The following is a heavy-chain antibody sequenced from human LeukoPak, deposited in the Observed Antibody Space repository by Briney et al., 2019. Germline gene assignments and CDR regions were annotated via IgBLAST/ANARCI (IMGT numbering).Heavy chain of an antibody. CDR2: LSCTGINT. V-gene: IGHV3-23*01. J-gene: IGHJ4*02. Sequence: PGGSLRLSCAASGFTFNTYAMTWLRQAPGKGVEGVSALSCTGINTYYADSVKGGFTISRDNSKNTLYLQMNSLSAEDTAVYYCAKDHRYDSSGYYYVDPLDYWGQGTLVTVSS. D-gene: IGHD3-22*01. CDR3: AKDHRYDSSGYYYVDPLDY. CDR1: GFTFNTYA.